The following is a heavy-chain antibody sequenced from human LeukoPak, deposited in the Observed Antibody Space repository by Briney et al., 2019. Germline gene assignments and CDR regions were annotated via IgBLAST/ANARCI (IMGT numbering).Heavy chain of an antibody. V-gene: IGHV3-33*01. CDR1: GFTFSNYG. Sequence: QTGGSLRLSCAASGFTFSNYGMHWVRQAPGKGLQWVALIWSDGTKKYYADSVKGRFTISRDNSKNTLYLQMNSLRAEDAAVYYCARDLGYSSGHPFDYWGQGTLVTVSS. CDR3: ARDLGYSSGHPFDY. J-gene: IGHJ4*02. D-gene: IGHD6-19*01. CDR2: IWSDGTKK.